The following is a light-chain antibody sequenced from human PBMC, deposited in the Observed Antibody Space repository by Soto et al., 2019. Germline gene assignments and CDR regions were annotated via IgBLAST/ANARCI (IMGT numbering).Light chain of an antibody. CDR2: AAS. CDR1: QGIDNY. Sequence: DIQMTQSPSSLSASVGDRVTISCRASQGIDNYLAWYQQKPGKVPELLIYAASTLHSGVPSRFSGSRSGTDFTLPISILQPEDVAIYYCQKYSSAACTFGQGAKVEIK. J-gene: IGKJ1*01. CDR3: QKYSSAACT. V-gene: IGKV1-27*01.